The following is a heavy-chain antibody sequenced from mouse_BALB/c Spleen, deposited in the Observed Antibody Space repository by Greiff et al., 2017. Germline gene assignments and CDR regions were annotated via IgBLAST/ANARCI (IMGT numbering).Heavy chain of an antibody. V-gene: IGHV5-6-5*01. Sequence: EVKLEESGGGLVKPGGSLKLSCAASGFTFSSYAMSWVRQTPEKRLEWVASISSGGSTYYPDSVKGRFTISSDNARNILYLQMSSLRSEDTAMYYCARRYYGSSPFDYWGQGTTLTVSS. D-gene: IGHD1-1*01. CDR2: ISSGGST. CDR1: GFTFSSYA. J-gene: IGHJ2*01. CDR3: ARRYYGSSPFDY.